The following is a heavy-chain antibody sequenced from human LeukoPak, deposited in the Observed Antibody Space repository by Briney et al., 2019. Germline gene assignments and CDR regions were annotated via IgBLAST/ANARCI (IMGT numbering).Heavy chain of an antibody. CDR3: AKDTRGSGSYYHRRGYFDY. CDR1: GFTFSSYG. V-gene: IGHV3-30*18. CDR2: ISYDGSNK. Sequence: PGGSLRLSCAASGFTFSSYGMHWVRQAPGKGLEWVAVISYDGSNKYYADSVKGRFTISRDNSKNTLYLQMNSLRAEDTAVYYCAKDTRGSGSYYHRRGYFDYWGQGTLVAVSS. J-gene: IGHJ4*02. D-gene: IGHD3-10*01.